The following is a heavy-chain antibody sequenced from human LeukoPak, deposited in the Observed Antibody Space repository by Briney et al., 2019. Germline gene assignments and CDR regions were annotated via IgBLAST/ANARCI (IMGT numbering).Heavy chain of an antibody. Sequence: ASVKVSCKASGYTLTGYYMHWVRQAPGQGLEWMGWINPNSGGTNYAQKFQGWVTMTRDTSISTAYMELSRLRSDDTAVYYCARGDVVVVAATFSEFDYWGQGTLVTVSS. V-gene: IGHV1-2*04. J-gene: IGHJ4*02. CDR1: GYTLTGYY. CDR2: INPNSGGT. CDR3: ARGDVVVVAATFSEFDY. D-gene: IGHD2-15*01.